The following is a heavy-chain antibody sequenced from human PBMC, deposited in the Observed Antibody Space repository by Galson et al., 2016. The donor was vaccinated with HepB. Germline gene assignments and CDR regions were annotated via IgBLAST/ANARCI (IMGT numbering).Heavy chain of an antibody. Sequence: SVKVSCKASGYTFTDYYMHWVRQAPGQGLEWMGWINPNSGGTNYAQKFQGRVTMTRATSISTAYMELSRLRSDDTAVYYCARERGIPVAGTPGNWFDPWGQGTLVTVSS. J-gene: IGHJ5*02. CDR1: GYTFTDYY. D-gene: IGHD6-19*01. V-gene: IGHV1-2*02. CDR3: ARERGIPVAGTPGNWFDP. CDR2: INPNSGGT.